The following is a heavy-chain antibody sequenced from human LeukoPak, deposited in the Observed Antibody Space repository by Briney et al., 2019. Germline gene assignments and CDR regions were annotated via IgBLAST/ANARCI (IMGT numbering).Heavy chain of an antibody. CDR2: IYYSGST. CDR1: GGSISSGDYY. V-gene: IGHV4-30-4*08. CDR3: ARRGDRWTYYFDY. J-gene: IGHJ4*02. D-gene: IGHD2-21*01. Sequence: SQTLSLTCAVSGGSISSGDYYWSWIRQPPGKGLEWIGYIYYSGSTYYNPSLKSRVTISVDTSKNQFSLKLSSVTAADTAVYYCARRGDRWTYYFDYWGQGTLVTVSS.